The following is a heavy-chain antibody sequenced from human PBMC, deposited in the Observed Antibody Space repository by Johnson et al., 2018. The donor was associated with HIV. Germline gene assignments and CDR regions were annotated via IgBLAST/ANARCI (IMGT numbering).Heavy chain of an antibody. CDR3: ARGLAADAFDI. CDR1: GFTFDDYG. J-gene: IGHJ3*02. D-gene: IGHD6-13*01. CDR2: IYSGGST. Sequence: VQLVESGGGIVRQGGSLRLSCAASGFTFDDYGMTWVRQAPGKGLEWVSVIYSGGSTYYADSVKGRFTISRDNSKNTLYLQMNSLRAEDTAVYYCARGLAADAFDIWGQGTMVTVSS. V-gene: IGHV3-66*01.